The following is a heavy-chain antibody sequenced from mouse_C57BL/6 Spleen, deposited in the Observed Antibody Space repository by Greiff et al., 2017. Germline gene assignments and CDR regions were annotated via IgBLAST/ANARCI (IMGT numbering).Heavy chain of an antibody. CDR1: GYAFSSYW. Sequence: QVQLQQSGAELVKPGASVKISCKASGYAFSSYWMNWVKQRPGQGLEWIGQIYPGDGDTNYNGKFKGKATLTADKSSSTAYMQLSSLTSAASAVYFLSSPDYCGTPYAMDYWGQGTSVTVSS. CDR3: SSPDYCGTPYAMDY. J-gene: IGHJ4*01. V-gene: IGHV1-80*01. CDR2: IYPGDGDT. D-gene: IGHD1-1*01.